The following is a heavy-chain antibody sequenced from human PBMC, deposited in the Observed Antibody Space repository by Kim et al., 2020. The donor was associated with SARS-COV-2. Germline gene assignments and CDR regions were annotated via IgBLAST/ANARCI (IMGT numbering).Heavy chain of an antibody. Sequence: SETLSLTCTVSGGSISSYYWSWIRQPPGKGLEWIGYIYYSGSTNYNPSLKSRVTISVDTSKNQFSLKLSSVTAADTAVYYCARGGDSSGWYVMLDYWGQGTLVTVSS. D-gene: IGHD6-19*01. J-gene: IGHJ4*02. V-gene: IGHV4-59*13. CDR3: ARGGDSSGWYVMLDY. CDR2: IYYSGST. CDR1: GGSISSYY.